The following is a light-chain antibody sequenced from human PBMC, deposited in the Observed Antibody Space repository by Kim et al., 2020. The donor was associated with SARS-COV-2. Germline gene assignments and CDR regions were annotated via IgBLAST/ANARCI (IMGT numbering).Light chain of an antibody. CDR2: AAS. Sequence: EIVLTQSPATLSSSLGEGVTITCRTSQNVSSHLAWYQQKPGKVPKVLIYAASTLRPGVPARFSGSRSGTDFTLAISSLQPEDVAAYYCQKHDSAPWTFGQGTKVDIK. CDR3: QKHDSAPWT. CDR1: QNVSSH. J-gene: IGKJ1*01. V-gene: IGKV3-11*01.